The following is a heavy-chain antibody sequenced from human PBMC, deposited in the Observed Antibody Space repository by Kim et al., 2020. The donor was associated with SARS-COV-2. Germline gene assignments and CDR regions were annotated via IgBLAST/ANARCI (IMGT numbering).Heavy chain of an antibody. CDR3: ARGFITMVRGVIITFDY. CDR1: GGSFSGYY. Sequence: SETLSLTCAVYGGSFSGYYWSWIRQPPGKGLEWIGEINHSGSTNYNPSLKSRVTISVDTSKNQFSLKLSSVTAADTAVYYCARGFITMVRGVIITFDYWGHGTLVTVSS. D-gene: IGHD3-10*01. J-gene: IGHJ4*01. CDR2: INHSGST. V-gene: IGHV4-34*01.